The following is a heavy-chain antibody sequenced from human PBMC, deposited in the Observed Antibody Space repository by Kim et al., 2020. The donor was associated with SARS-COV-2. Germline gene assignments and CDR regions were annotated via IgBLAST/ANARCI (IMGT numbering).Heavy chain of an antibody. Sequence: SVKVSCKASGGTFSSYAISWVRQAPGQGLEWMGGIIPIFGTANYAQKFQGRVTITADESTSTAYMELSSLRSEDTAVYYCARDKGAYCGGDCYSFDYWGQGTLVTVSS. D-gene: IGHD2-21*02. V-gene: IGHV1-69*13. J-gene: IGHJ4*02. CDR1: GGTFSSYA. CDR3: ARDKGAYCGGDCYSFDY. CDR2: IIPIFGTA.